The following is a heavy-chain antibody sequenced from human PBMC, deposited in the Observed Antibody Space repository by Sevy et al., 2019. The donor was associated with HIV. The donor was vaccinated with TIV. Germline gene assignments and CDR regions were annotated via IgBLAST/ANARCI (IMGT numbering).Heavy chain of an antibody. D-gene: IGHD2-15*01. J-gene: IGHJ3*02. Sequence: GGSLRLSCAASGFTFSSYGMHWVRQAPGKGLEWVAVISYDGSNKYYADSVKGRFTISRDNSKNTLYLQMNSLRAEDTAVYYCARDGGYCSGGSCYNDAFDIWGQGTMVTVSS. V-gene: IGHV3-30*03. CDR1: GFTFSSYG. CDR3: ARDGGYCSGGSCYNDAFDI. CDR2: ISYDGSNK.